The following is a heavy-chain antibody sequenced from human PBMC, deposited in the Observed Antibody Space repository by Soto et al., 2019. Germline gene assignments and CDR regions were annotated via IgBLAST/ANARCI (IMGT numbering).Heavy chain of an antibody. J-gene: IGHJ4*02. D-gene: IGHD4-17*01. CDR3: TRPNDYGDYQFDF. CDR1: GYTFTSYY. Sequence: ASVKVSCKASGYTFTSYYMHWVRQAPGQGLEWMGIINPSGGSTSYAQKFQGQVTISADKSISTAYLQWSSLKASDTAMYYCTRPNDYGDYQFDFWGQGTLVTVSS. CDR2: INPSGGST. V-gene: IGHV1-46*01.